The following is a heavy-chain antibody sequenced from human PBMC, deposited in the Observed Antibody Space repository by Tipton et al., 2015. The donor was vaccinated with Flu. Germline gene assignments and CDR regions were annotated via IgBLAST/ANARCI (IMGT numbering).Heavy chain of an antibody. Sequence: MQLVQSGAEVKKPGESLKISCKGSGYSFTSYWIGWVRQMPGKGLEWMGIIYPGDSDTRYSPSFQGQVTISADKSISTAYLQWSSLKASDTAMYYCARSRGAHYDFWSGYYTYYGMDVWGQGTTVTVSS. CDR2: IYPGDSDT. CDR1: GYSFTSYW. CDR3: ARSRGAHYDFWSGYYTYYGMDV. J-gene: IGHJ6*02. V-gene: IGHV5-51*01. D-gene: IGHD3-3*01.